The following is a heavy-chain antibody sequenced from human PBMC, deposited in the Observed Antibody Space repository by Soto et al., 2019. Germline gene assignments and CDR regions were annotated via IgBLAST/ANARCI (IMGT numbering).Heavy chain of an antibody. CDR3: ARVSGSYPTRTYYFYY. D-gene: IGHD1-26*01. J-gene: IGHJ4*02. V-gene: IGHV4-34*01. CDR2: INHSGST. Sequence: QVQLQQWGAGLLKPSETLSLTCAVYGGSFSGYYWCWIRQPPGKGLEWIGEINHSGSTNYNPSLKSRLTISVDTSNHQFSLKLSSVTSADTAVYYCARVSGSYPTRTYYFYYWGQGTLGTVSS. CDR1: GGSFSGYY.